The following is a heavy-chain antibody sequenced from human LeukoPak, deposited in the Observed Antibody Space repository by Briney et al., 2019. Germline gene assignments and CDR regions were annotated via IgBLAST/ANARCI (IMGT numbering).Heavy chain of an antibody. Sequence: GASVKVSCKASGGTFSSYAISWVRQAPGQGLEWMGGIIPIFGTANYVQKFQGRVTITTDESTSTAYMELSSLRSEDTAVYYCAREYCGGDCYSNWFDPWGQGTLVTVSS. D-gene: IGHD2-21*02. V-gene: IGHV1-69*05. J-gene: IGHJ5*02. CDR1: GGTFSSYA. CDR3: AREYCGGDCYSNWFDP. CDR2: IIPIFGTA.